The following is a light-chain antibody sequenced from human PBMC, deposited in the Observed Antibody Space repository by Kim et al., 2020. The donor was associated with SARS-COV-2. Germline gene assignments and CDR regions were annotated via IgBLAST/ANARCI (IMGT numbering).Light chain of an antibody. J-gene: IGLJ1*01. CDR2: DVS. CDR3: SSYTSRKTYG. Sequence: QSALTQPASVSGSPGQSITISCTGTSSDVGGYHYVSWYQQHPGKAPKLMIYDVSKWPSGVSNRFSGSKSGNTASLTISGLQPEDEAEYYCSSYTSRKTYGFGGGTKGT. V-gene: IGLV2-14*01. CDR1: SSDVGGYHY.